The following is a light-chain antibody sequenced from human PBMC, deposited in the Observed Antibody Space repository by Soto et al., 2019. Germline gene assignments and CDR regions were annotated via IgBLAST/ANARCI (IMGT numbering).Light chain of an antibody. J-gene: IGKJ1*01. V-gene: IGKV3-15*01. CDR3: QQYNNWPRA. CDR2: GSS. CDR1: QTISSN. Sequence: EILMTQSPATLSVSPGERVTLSCRARQTISSNLAWYQQKPGQAPRLLIYGSSIRATGISARFSGSGSGTEFTLTISSLQSEDLAVYYCQQYNNWPRAFGQGTKVQIK.